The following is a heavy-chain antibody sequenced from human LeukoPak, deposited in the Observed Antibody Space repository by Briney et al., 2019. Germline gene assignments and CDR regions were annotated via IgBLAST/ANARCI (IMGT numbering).Heavy chain of an antibody. CDR2: IYTRGST. CDR3: AREVPYTLEVDY. J-gene: IGHJ4*02. V-gene: IGHV4-61*02. Sequence: SETLSLTCTVSGGSISSGSYYWSWIRQPAGKGLEWIGRIYTRGSTNYNPPLKSRVTISVDTSKNQFSLKLSSVTAADTAVYYCAREVPYTLEVDYWGQGTLATVSS. CDR1: GGSISSGSYY. D-gene: IGHD5-18*01.